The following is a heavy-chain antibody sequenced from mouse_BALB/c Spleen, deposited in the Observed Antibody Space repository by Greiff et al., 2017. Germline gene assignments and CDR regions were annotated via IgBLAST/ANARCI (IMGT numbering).Heavy chain of an antibody. CDR1: GFTFSSYG. Sequence: EVQRVESGGGLVQPGGSLKLSCAASGFTFSSYGMSWVRQTPDKRLELVATINSNGGSTYYPDSVKGRFTISRDNAKNTLYLQMSSLKSEDTAMYYCARRWFDYWGQGTTLTVSS. J-gene: IGHJ2*01. V-gene: IGHV5-6-3*01. CDR3: ARRWFDY. D-gene: IGHD1-1*02. CDR2: INSNGGST.